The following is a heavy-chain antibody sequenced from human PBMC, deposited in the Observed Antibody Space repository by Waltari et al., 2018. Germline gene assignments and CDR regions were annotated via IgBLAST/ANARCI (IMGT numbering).Heavy chain of an antibody. CDR2: IYHSGST. J-gene: IGHJ6*02. D-gene: IGHD2-15*01. CDR1: GGSIRSSNW. Sequence: QVQLQESGPGLVTPSGTLSLTCAVSGGSIRSSNWWSWVRPPPGKGLEWIGEIYHSGSTNYNPSLKSRVTISVDKSKNQFSLKLSSVTAADTAVYYCARFGWWELEGARGMDVWGQGTTVTVSS. V-gene: IGHV4-4*02. CDR3: ARFGWWELEGARGMDV.